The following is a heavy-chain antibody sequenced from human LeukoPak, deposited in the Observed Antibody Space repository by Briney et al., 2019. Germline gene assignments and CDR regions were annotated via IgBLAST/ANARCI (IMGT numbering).Heavy chain of an antibody. Sequence: ASVKVSCRAFGYSFGNYGISWLRQAPGQGLEWLGWISAHNGNTNYARKFQGRVTMTTDTSTSTAYMELTSLRSDDTAMYYCARDDRYLLPSAYYSNGLDVWGQGTTVTVSS. J-gene: IGHJ6*02. CDR3: ARDDRYLLPSAYYSNGLDV. D-gene: IGHD1-1*01. CDR2: ISAHNGNT. CDR1: GYSFGNYG. V-gene: IGHV1-18*01.